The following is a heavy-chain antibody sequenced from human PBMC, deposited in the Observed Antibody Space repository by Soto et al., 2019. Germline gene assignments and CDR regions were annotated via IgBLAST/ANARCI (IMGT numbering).Heavy chain of an antibody. J-gene: IGHJ4*02. D-gene: IGHD6-13*01. Sequence: VASVKVSCKASGYTFTVYYMHWVRQAPGQGLEWMGWINPNSGGTNYAQKFQGRVTMTMDTSISTAYMELSRLRSDGTPVYYCGRGREQQLLHNWGQGTLVTVSS. CDR2: INPNSGGT. CDR1: GYTFTVYY. CDR3: GRGREQQLLHN. V-gene: IGHV1-2*02.